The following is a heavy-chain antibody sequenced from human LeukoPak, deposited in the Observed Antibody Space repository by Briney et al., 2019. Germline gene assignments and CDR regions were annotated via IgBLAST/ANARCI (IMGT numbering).Heavy chain of an antibody. CDR2: ISGSGGST. V-gene: IGHV3-23*01. Sequence: GSLILSRAASGFPFSSYAMSWVRQAPGKGLEGVSAISGSGGSTYYADSVKGRFTISRDNSKNTRYLQMNSLRAEDTAIYYCARGVRGSSWVSFDYWGQGTLVTVSS. CDR1: GFPFSSYA. CDR3: ARGVRGSSWVSFDY. J-gene: IGHJ4*02. D-gene: IGHD6-13*01.